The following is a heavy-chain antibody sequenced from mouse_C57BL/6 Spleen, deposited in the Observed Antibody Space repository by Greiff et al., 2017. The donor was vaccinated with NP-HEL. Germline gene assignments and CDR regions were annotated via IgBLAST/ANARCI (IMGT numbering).Heavy chain of an antibody. V-gene: IGHV1-81*01. Sequence: VQLVESGAELARPGASVKLSCKASGYTFTSYGISWVKQRTGQGLEWIGEIYPRSGNTYYNEKFKGKATLTADKSSSTAYMELRSLTSEDSAVYFCALYDYDDGWYFDVWGTGTTVTVSS. CDR2: IYPRSGNT. CDR3: ALYDYDDGWYFDV. CDR1: GYTFTSYG. J-gene: IGHJ1*03. D-gene: IGHD2-4*01.